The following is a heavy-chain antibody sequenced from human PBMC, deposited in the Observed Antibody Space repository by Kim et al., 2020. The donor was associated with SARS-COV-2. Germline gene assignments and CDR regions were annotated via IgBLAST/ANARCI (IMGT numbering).Heavy chain of an antibody. Sequence: TPSLKSRVTISVDTSKNQFSLKLSSVTAADTAVYYCARTGSGRSYYFDYWGQGTLVTVSS. CDR3: ARTGSGRSYYFDY. V-gene: IGHV4-34*01. J-gene: IGHJ4*02. D-gene: IGHD3-10*01.